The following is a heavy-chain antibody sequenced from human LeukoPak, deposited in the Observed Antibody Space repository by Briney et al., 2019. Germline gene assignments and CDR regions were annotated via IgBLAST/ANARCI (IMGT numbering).Heavy chain of an antibody. V-gene: IGHV1-2*02. CDR2: INPNSGST. J-gene: IGHJ4*02. Sequence: ASVKVSCKASGYTFTGYYMHWVRQAPGQGLEWMGWINPNSGSTNYAQKFQGRVTMIRDTSISTAYMELSRLRSDDTAVYSCARAIVVVPQVGFDYWGQGTLVTVSS. CDR1: GYTFTGYY. D-gene: IGHD2-2*01. CDR3: ARAIVVVPQVGFDY.